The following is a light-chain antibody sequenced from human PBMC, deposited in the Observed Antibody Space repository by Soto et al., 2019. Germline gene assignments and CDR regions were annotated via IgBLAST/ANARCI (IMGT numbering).Light chain of an antibody. CDR3: QQGYSTPIT. CDR2: AAS. J-gene: IGKJ5*01. Sequence: DIQMTQSPSSLSASVGDRVTITCRASQSISSYLNWFQQKPGKAPKLLIYAASSLQSGVPSRFSGSGSGTDFTLTVSSLHPEDFVIYYCQQGYSTPITFGQGTRLEIK. CDR1: QSISSY. V-gene: IGKV1-39*01.